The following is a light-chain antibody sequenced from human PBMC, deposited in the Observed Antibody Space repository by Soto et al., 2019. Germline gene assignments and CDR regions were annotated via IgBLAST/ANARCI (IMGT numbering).Light chain of an antibody. CDR1: QSISSW. CDR3: QQYGSSPIT. Sequence: DIQMTQSPSTLSASVGDRVAISCRASQSISSWLAWYQQKPGKAPKLLIYKASSLESRVPSRFSGSGSGTEFTLTISRLEPEDFALYYCQQYGSSPITFGQGTRLEIK. CDR2: KAS. V-gene: IGKV1-5*03. J-gene: IGKJ5*01.